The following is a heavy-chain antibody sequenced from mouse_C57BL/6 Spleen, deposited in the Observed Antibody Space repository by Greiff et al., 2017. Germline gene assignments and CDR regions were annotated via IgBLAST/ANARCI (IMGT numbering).Heavy chain of an antibody. J-gene: IGHJ2*01. V-gene: IGHV1-50*01. CDR2: IDPSDSYT. CDR1: GYTFTSYW. CDR3: ARTSNSYFDY. D-gene: IGHD2-5*01. Sequence: VKLQQPGAELVKPGASVKLSCKASGYTFTSYWMQWVKQRPGQGLEWIGEIDPSDSYTNYNQKFKGKATLTVDTSSSTAYMQLSSLTSEDSAVYYCARTSNSYFDYWGQGTTLTVSS.